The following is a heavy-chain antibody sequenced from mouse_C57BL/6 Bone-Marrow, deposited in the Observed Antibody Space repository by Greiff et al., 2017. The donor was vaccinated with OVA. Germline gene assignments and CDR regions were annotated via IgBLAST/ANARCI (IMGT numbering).Heavy chain of an antibody. CDR3: TRGVYYYGSSTLGFAY. D-gene: IGHD1-1*01. Sequence: VQLQQSGTVLARPGASVKMSCKTSGYTFTSYWMHWVKQRPGQGLEWIGAIYPGNSDTSYNQKFKGKAKLTAVTSASTAYMELSSLTNEDSAVYYCTRGVYYYGSSTLGFAYWGQGTLVTVSA. CDR1: GYTFTSYW. V-gene: IGHV1-5*01. CDR2: IYPGNSDT. J-gene: IGHJ3*01.